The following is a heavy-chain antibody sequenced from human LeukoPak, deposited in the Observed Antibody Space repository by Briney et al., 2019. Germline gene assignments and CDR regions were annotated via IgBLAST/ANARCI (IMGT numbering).Heavy chain of an antibody. CDR3: AQNWNNDY. CDR2: ISNSGDRT. J-gene: IGHJ4*02. CDR1: GFTFSGYA. Sequence: PGGSLRLSCAASGFTFSGYAVSWVRQAPGKGLEWVSAISNSGDRTYYADSVKGRFTISRDNLKNTLYLQMDGLRAEDTAVYYCAQNWNNDYWGQGTLVTVSS. D-gene: IGHD1/OR15-1a*01. V-gene: IGHV3-23*01.